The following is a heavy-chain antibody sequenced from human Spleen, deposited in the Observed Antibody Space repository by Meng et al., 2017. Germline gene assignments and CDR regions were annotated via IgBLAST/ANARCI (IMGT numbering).Heavy chain of an antibody. V-gene: IGHV1-18*01. D-gene: IGHD1-26*01. CDR2: ISAYNGNT. Sequence: ASVKVSCKASGYTFTSYGISWVRQAPGQGLEWMGWISAYNGNTNYAQKLQGRVTMTTDTSTNTAYMELRSLTSDDTAVYYCVRDRVVGATRPDDAFDIWGQGTMVTVSS. J-gene: IGHJ3*02. CDR1: GYTFTSYG. CDR3: VRDRVVGATRPDDAFDI.